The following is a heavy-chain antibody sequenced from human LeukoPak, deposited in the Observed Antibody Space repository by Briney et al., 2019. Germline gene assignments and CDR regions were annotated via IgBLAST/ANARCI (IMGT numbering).Heavy chain of an antibody. J-gene: IGHJ4*02. CDR3: ATTGYYYDSSGYYPYYFDY. CDR2: IYSGGST. CDR1: GFTVSSNY. D-gene: IGHD3-22*01. V-gene: IGHV3-53*04. Sequence: PGGSLRPSCAASGFTVSSNYMSWVRQAPGKGLEWVSVIYSGGSTYYADSVKGRFTISRHNSKNTLYLQMNSLRAEDTAVYYCATTGYYYDSSGYYPYYFDYWGQGTLVTVSS.